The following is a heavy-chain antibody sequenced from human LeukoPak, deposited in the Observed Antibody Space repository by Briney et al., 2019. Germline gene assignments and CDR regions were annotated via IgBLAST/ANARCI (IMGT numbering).Heavy chain of an antibody. CDR2: ISSSSSYI. V-gene: IGHV3-21*01. Sequence: GGSLRLSRAASGFTFSSYSMNWVRQAPGKGLEWVSSISSSSSYIYYADSVKGRFTISRDNAKNSLYLQMNSLRAEDTAVYYCARQYSSSWDFDYWGQGTLVTVSS. CDR3: ARQYSSSWDFDY. J-gene: IGHJ4*02. D-gene: IGHD6-6*01. CDR1: GFTFSSYS.